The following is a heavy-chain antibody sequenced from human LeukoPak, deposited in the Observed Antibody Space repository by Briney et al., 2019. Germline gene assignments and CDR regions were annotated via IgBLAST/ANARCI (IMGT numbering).Heavy chain of an antibody. CDR3: ARDNHDSYDY. V-gene: IGHV4-59*01. D-gene: IGHD3-22*01. J-gene: IGHJ4*02. CDR2: IYYSGST. Sequence: PSETLSLTCTVSGGYISSYYWTWIRQPPGKGLEWIGYIYYSGSTNYNPSLKSRVTISVDTSKNQFSLKLSSVTAADTAVYYCARDNHDSYDYWGQGTLVTVPS. CDR1: GGYISSYY.